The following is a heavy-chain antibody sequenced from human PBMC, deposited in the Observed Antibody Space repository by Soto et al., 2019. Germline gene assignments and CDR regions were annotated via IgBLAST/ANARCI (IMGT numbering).Heavy chain of an antibody. CDR1: GYTFTGYY. CDR3: AREMYYYDSSGYYTDAFDI. CDR2: INPNSGGT. V-gene: IGHV1-2*02. J-gene: IGHJ3*02. Sequence: ASVKLSCKASGYTFTGYYMHWVRQAPGQGLEWMGWINPNSGGTNYAQKFQGRVTMTRDTSISTAYTELSRLRSDDTAVYYCAREMYYYDSSGYYTDAFDIWGQGTMVTVSS. D-gene: IGHD3-22*01.